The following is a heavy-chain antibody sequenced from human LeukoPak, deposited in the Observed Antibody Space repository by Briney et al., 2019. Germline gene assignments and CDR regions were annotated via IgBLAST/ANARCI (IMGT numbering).Heavy chain of an antibody. V-gene: IGHV3-30*02. Sequence: GGSLRLSCAASGFTFSSYGMHWVRQAPGKGLEWVAFIRYDGSNKYYADSVKGRFTISRDNSKNTLYLQTNSLRAEDTAVYYCAKGLIVVVPAAIYEDYWGQGTPVTVSS. CDR1: GFTFSSYG. CDR2: IRYDGSNK. D-gene: IGHD2-2*02. J-gene: IGHJ4*02. CDR3: AKGLIVVVPAAIYEDY.